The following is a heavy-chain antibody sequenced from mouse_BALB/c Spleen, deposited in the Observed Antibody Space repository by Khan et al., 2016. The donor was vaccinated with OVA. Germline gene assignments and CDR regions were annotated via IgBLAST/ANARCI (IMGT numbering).Heavy chain of an antibody. Sequence: QVQLQQSGPELVKPGVSVKMSCKASGYSFTDYIISWVKQRTGQGLQWIGEIYPGSGSIYSNEEFKGKATLTADKSSNTAYMQLSSLTSEDSAVYFCARRDYGSSYPGFVYWGQGTLVTVSA. CDR1: GYSFTDYI. J-gene: IGHJ3*01. D-gene: IGHD1-1*01. CDR3: ARRDYGSSYPGFVY. CDR2: IYPGSGSI. V-gene: IGHV1-77*01.